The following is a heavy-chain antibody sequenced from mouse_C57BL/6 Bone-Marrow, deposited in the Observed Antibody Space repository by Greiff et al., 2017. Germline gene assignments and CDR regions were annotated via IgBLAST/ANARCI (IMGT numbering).Heavy chain of an antibody. D-gene: IGHD2-2*01. CDR1: GFTFSSYA. V-gene: IGHV5-4*01. CDR2: ISDGGSYT. J-gene: IGHJ2*01. CDR3: ARDRGYDGGYYFDY. Sequence: EVKVVESGGGLVKPGGSLKLSCAASGFTFSSYAMSWVRQTPEKRLEWVATISDGGSYTYYPDNVKGRFTISRDNAKNNLYLQMSHRKSEDTAMYYCARDRGYDGGYYFDYWGQGTTLTVSS.